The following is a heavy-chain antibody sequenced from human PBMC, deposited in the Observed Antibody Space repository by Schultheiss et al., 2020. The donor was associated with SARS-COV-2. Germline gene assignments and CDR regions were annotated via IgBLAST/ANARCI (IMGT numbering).Heavy chain of an antibody. Sequence: GGSLRLSCAASGFTFSSYGMHWVRQAPGKGLEWVSAISGSGGSTYYADSVKGRFTISRDNSKNTLYLQMNSLRAEDTAVYYCAKDPSVTMNYYGMDVWGQGTTVTVSS. D-gene: IGHD3-3*01. CDR3: AKDPSVTMNYYGMDV. V-gene: IGHV3-23*01. CDR1: GFTFSSYG. J-gene: IGHJ6*02. CDR2: ISGSGGST.